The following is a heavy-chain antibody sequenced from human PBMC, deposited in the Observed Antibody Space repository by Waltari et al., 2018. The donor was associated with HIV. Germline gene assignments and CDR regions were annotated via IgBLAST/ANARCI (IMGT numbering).Heavy chain of an antibody. CDR3: ARGIMRDCYWFDP. Sequence: QVQLVQSGAEVKKPGASLKVSCKASGYTFTSYDINWVRQATGQGLEWMGWRNPNRGNTGFAHKFQGRVTMPRTTSRSTAYMELSSLRSEDTAVYYCARGIMRDCYWFDPWGQGTLVTVSS. D-gene: IGHD2-21*02. CDR2: RNPNRGNT. CDR1: GYTFTSYD. J-gene: IGHJ5*02. V-gene: IGHV1-8*01.